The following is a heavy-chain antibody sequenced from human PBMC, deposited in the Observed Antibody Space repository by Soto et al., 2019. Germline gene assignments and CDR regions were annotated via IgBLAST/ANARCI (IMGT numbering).Heavy chain of an antibody. CDR2: IYWDDAK. CDR3: SHKGGGDRILDY. J-gene: IGHJ4*02. V-gene: IGHV2-5*02. D-gene: IGHD3-16*01. CDR1: GFSLSTSGVG. Sequence: SGPTLVKPPQTLTLTCTFSGFSLSTSGVGVGWIRQPPGKALEWLALIYWDDAKEYSPSLKSRLTLTKDTPKNQVVLIMTNMDPVDTATYYCSHKGGGDRILDYWGQGTLVTVSS.